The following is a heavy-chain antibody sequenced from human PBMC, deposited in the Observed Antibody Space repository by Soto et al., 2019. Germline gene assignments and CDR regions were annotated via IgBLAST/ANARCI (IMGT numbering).Heavy chain of an antibody. CDR2: INAGNGNT. Sequence: ASVKFSCTASGYTFTSYAMHWVRQAPGQRLEWMGWINAGNGNTKYSQKFQGRVTITRDTSASTAYMELSSLRSEDTAVYHSAMSIVGATIGNWFDRWCQGTLVTVDS. D-gene: IGHD1-26*01. CDR3: AMSIVGATIGNWFDR. V-gene: IGHV1-3*01. J-gene: IGHJ5*02. CDR1: GYTFTSYA.